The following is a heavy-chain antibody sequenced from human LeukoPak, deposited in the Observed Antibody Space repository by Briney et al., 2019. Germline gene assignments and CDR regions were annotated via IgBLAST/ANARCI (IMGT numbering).Heavy chain of an antibody. V-gene: IGHV3-23*01. CDR3: GKTTVGYSSGQKPAWPVDY. J-gene: IGHJ4*02. D-gene: IGHD5-18*01. CDR1: GFTFGSHA. CDR2: IFGSGGSP. Sequence: GGSPRLSCEASGFTFGSHAMYWVRQAPGKGLEWVAGIFGSGGSPHYADPVKGRFTISRDNSRNTVYLQIDSLRAEDTAVYYCGKTTVGYSSGQKPAWPVDYWGQGTLVTVSS.